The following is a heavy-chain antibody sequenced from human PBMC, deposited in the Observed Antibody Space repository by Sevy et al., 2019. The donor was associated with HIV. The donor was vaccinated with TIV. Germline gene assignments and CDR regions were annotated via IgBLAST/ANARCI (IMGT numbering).Heavy chain of an antibody. D-gene: IGHD3-16*02. CDR2: IWYDGSNK. CDR1: GFTFSSYG. V-gene: IGHV3-33*01. J-gene: IGHJ3*02. CDR3: ARDHRIMITFGGVIVHDAFDI. Sequence: GGSLRLSCAASGFTFSSYGMHWVRQAPGKGLEWVAVIWYDGSNKYYADPVKGRFTISRDNSKNTLYLQMNSLRAEDTAVYYCARDHRIMITFGGVIVHDAFDIWGQGTMVTVSS.